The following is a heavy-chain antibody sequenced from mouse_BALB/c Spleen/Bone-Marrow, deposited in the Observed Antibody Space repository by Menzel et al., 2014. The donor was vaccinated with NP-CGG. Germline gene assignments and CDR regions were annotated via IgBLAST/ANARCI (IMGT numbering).Heavy chain of an antibody. V-gene: IGHV7-3*02. J-gene: IGHJ1*01. Sequence: EVQLVESGGGLVQPGGSLRLSCATSGFTFSDYYMSWVRQPPGKALEWLGFIRNKAKGYTTEYIPSVKGRFTIARDNSQSMVCLQMNHLRAEGSATDDWARDRNNDIHWYLDVWGAGTPGTVSS. D-gene: IGHD2-12*01. CDR1: GFTFSDYY. CDR3: ARDRNNDIHWYLDV. CDR2: IRNKAKGYTT.